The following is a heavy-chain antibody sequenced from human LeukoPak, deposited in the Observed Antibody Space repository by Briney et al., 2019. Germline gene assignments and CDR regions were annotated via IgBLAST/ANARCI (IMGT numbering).Heavy chain of an antibody. CDR1: GFTFISYG. D-gene: IGHD3-16*02. CDR2: IWYDGSNK. J-gene: IGHJ4*02. CDR3: ARDNGDDYVWGSYPITYYFDY. Sequence: PGRSLRLSCAASGFTFISYGMHWVRQAPGKGLEWVAVIWYDGSNKYYADSVKGRFTISRDNSKNTLYLQMNSLRAEDTAVYYCARDNGDDYVWGSYPITYYFDYWGQGTLVTVSS. V-gene: IGHV3-33*01.